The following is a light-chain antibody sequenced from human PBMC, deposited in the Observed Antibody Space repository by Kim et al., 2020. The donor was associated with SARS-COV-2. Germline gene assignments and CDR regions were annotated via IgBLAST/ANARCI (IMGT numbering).Light chain of an antibody. V-gene: IGLV3-1*01. CDR3: QAWDSSTAV. CDR2: QDS. CDR1: KMGDKY. Sequence: SVSPGPAASIPCSGDKMGDKYACWYQQKPGQSPVLVIYQDSKRPSGIPERFSGSNSGNTATLTISGTQAMDEADYYCQAWDSSTAVFGGGTQLTVL. J-gene: IGLJ3*02.